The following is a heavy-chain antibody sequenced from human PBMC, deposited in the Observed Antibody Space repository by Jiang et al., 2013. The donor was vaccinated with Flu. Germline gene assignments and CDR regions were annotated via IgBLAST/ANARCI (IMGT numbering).Heavy chain of an antibody. D-gene: IGHD6-19*01. CDR2: FDPEDGET. CDR1: GYTLTELS. J-gene: IGHJ3*02. V-gene: IGHV1-24*01. Sequence: SGAEVKKPGASVKVSCKVSGYTLTELSMHWVRQAPGKGLEWMGGFDPEDGETIYAQKFQGRVTMTEDTSTDTAYMELSSLRSEDTAVYYCATFGAISGWYNDAFDIWGQGTMVTVSS. CDR3: ATFGAISGWYNDAFDI.